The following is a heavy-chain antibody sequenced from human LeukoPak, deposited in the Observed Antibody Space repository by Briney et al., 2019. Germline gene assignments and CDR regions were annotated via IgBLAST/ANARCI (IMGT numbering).Heavy chain of an antibody. CDR3: ARGPQLGHFFAY. CDR2: IGGRTTTI. V-gene: IGHV3-48*04. CDR1: GFTFSDYA. J-gene: IGHJ4*02. Sequence: GGSLRLSCAASGFTFSDYAMNWVRQVPGKGLEWISYIGGRTTTIYYADSVQGRFTISRGNAKNSLYLQMNSLRAEDTALYYCARGPQLGHFFAYWGQGTLVTVSS. D-gene: IGHD7-27*01.